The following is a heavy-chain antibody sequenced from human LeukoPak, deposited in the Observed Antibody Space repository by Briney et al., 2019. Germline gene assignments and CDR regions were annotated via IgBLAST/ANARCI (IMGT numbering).Heavy chain of an antibody. CDR3: ASGPVVPAAMMGYYYYCMDV. CDR1: GGTFSSYA. D-gene: IGHD2-2*01. J-gene: IGHJ6*03. CDR2: IIPIFGTA. V-gene: IGHV1-69*05. Sequence: GASVKVSCKASGGTFSSYANSWVRQAPGQGLEWMGGIIPIFGTANYAQKFQGRVTITTDESTSTAYMELSSLRSEDTAVYYCASGPVVPAAMMGYYYYCMDVWGKGTTVTVSS.